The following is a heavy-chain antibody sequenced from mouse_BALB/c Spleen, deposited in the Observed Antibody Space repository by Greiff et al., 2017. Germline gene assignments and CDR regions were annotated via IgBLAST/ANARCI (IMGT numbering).Heavy chain of an antibody. V-gene: IGHV5-6-3*01. CDR1: GFTFSSYG. CDR3: ARGYYGSQYYFDY. D-gene: IGHD1-1*01. Sequence: DVKLVESGGGLVQPGGSLKLSCAASGFTFSSYGMSWVRQTPDKRLELVATINSNGGSTYYPDSVKGRFTISRDNAKNTLYLQMSSLKSEDTAMYYCARGYYGSQYYFDYWGQGTTLTVSS. J-gene: IGHJ2*01. CDR2: INSNGGST.